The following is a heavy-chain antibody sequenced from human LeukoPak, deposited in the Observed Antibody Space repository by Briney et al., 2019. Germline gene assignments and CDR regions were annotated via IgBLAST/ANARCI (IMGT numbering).Heavy chain of an antibody. V-gene: IGHV1-24*01. CDR3: AILLEDYAFSTGSAKDY. D-gene: IGHD3-3*01. J-gene: IGHJ4*02. CDR1: GYSLTQLS. Sequence: ASVKVSCKVSGYSLTQLSMHWVRQGIGRGLEWMGGFDPVDGETIYAQKFQGRVTMTENTPTDTAYMELSSLRSDDTAVYYCAILLEDYAFSTGSAKDYWGQGTLVTVSS. CDR2: FDPVDGET.